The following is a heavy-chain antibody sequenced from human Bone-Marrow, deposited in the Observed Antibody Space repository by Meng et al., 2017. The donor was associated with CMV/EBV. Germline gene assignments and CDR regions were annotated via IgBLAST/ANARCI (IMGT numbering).Heavy chain of an antibody. CDR1: GFGFSSYS. J-gene: IGHJ4*02. Sequence: GGSLRLSCAASGFGFSSYSMAWVRQAPGKGPEWVSSISSSSTYIYFADSVKGRFTISRDNSKKSVYLHMNDLRAEDTAVYFCARRGWNWDDGTHYFDYWGQGALVTVSS. V-gene: IGHV3-21*01. CDR3: ARRGWNWDDGTHYFDY. CDR2: ISSSSTYI. D-gene: IGHD1-1*01.